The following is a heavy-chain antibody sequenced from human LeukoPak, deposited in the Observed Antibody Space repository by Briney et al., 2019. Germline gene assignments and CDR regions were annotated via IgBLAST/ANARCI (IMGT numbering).Heavy chain of an antibody. J-gene: IGHJ4*02. CDR1: GFTFTSYQ. V-gene: IGHV3-48*03. Sequence: GGSLRLSCAVTGFTFTSYQMSWFRQAPGKGLEWVSYISSSGNTIYYADSVKGRFTISRDNANNSLYLQMNSLRAEDTAVYYCARARGSNDPKDYWGQGTLVTVSS. D-gene: IGHD2-15*01. CDR3: ARARGSNDPKDY. CDR2: ISSSGNTI.